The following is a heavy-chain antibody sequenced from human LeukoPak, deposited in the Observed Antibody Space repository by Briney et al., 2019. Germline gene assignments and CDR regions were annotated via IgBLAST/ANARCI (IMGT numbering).Heavy chain of an antibody. V-gene: IGHV3-30*02. CDR3: AKPSGSGVDY. D-gene: IGHD1-26*01. J-gene: IGHJ4*02. Sequence: GGSLRLSCGASGFVFDDYDMHWVRQAPGKGLEWVAFIRSDGYHTYYTDSVKGRFIITRDNFKNALYLQMNSLRLEDMAVYYCAKPSGSGVDYWGRGTRVTVSS. CDR1: GFVFDDYD. CDR2: IRSDGYHT.